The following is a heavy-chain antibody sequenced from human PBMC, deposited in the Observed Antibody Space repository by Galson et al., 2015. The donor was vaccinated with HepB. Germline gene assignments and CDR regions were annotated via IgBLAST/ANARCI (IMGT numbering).Heavy chain of an antibody. D-gene: IGHD4-17*01. CDR3: GKGFEVRTTVSPGDY. Sequence: SLRLSCAASGFTFRSYAMHWVRQAPGKGLEWVTLTSNDGSNEYYADSVKGRFTISRDNSKNTLYLQMNSLRAEDTAVYYCGKGFEVRTTVSPGDYRGQGTLVTVSS. CDR1: GFTFRSYA. CDR2: TSNDGSNE. J-gene: IGHJ4*02. V-gene: IGHV3-30*18.